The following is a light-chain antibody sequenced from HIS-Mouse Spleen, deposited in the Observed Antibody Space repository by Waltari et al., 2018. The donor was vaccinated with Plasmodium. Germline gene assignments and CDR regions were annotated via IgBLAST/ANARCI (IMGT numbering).Light chain of an antibody. CDR1: PLTKNY. CDR3: YSTDSSGNHRV. V-gene: IGLV3-10*01. J-gene: IGLJ3*02. Sequence: SYELTQPPSVSVSPGQTARITCYRDPLTKNYAYRYQQKSVQAPVLVIYEDSKRPSWIPERFSGYSAGTMATLTISGAQVEDEADYYCYSTDSSGNHRVFGGGTKLTVL. CDR2: EDS.